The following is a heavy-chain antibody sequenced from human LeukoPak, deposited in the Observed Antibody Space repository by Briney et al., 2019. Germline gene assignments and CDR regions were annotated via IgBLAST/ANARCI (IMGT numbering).Heavy chain of an antibody. Sequence: ASVKVSCQPSGYSFSHYGISWWRQAPGQGLEWVGWISAFNYIIEYAQKFQGRVTMTQDTATSTAYMELRSLTSDDTAVFYCTRGSSISAQGDTWGQGTLVSVSS. J-gene: IGHJ4*02. CDR3: TRGSSISAQGDT. V-gene: IGHV1-18*01. CDR2: ISAFNYII. D-gene: IGHD3-16*01. CDR1: GYSFSHYG.